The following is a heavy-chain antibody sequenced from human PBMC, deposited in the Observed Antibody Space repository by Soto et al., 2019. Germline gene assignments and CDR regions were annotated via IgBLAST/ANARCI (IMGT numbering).Heavy chain of an antibody. Sequence: EVQLVESGGGLVQPGGSLRLSCAASGFTFSSYDMHWVRQATGKGLEWVSTIGTTGDTYYPGSVKDRFTISRENAKNSLYLQMNSLRAGDTAVYFCARGAMASLYFMDVWGKGTTVTVSS. J-gene: IGHJ6*03. CDR1: GFTFSSYD. D-gene: IGHD2-2*01. V-gene: IGHV3-13*01. CDR3: ARGAMASLYFMDV. CDR2: IGTTGDT.